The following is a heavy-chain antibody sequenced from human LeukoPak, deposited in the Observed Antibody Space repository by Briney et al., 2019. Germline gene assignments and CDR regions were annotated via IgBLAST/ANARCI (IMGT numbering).Heavy chain of an antibody. V-gene: IGHV1-2*02. CDR3: ARSLGIVVVPAAIGFDP. CDR2: INPNSGGT. Sequence: ASVKVSCEASGYTFTGYYMHWVRQAPGQGLEWMGWINPNSGGTNYAQKFQGRVTMTRDTSISTAYMELSRLRSDDTAVYYCARSLGIVVVPAAIGFDPWGQGTLVTVSS. CDR1: GYTFTGYY. J-gene: IGHJ5*02. D-gene: IGHD2-2*01.